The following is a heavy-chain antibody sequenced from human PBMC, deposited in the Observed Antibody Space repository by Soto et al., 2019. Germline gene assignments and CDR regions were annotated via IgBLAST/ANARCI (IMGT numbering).Heavy chain of an antibody. Sequence: QVQLQQWGAGLLKPSETLSLTCAVYGGSFSGYYWSWIRQPPGKGLEWIGEINHSGSTNYNPSLTSRVTRSVDTSKNQLSLELSSVTAADTAVYYCARGVAAAGSLAYGMDVWGQGTTVTVSS. CDR1: GGSFSGYY. J-gene: IGHJ6*02. V-gene: IGHV4-34*01. CDR2: INHSGST. CDR3: ARGVAAAGSLAYGMDV. D-gene: IGHD6-13*01.